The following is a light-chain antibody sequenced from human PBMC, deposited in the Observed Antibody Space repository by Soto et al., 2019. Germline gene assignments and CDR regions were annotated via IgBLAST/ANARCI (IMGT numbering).Light chain of an antibody. CDR2: DAS. CDR3: QQYNSYSPAWT. CDR1: QSISSW. V-gene: IGKV1-5*01. Sequence: DIQMTQSPSTLSASVGDRVTITCRASQSISSWLAWYQQKPGKAPKLLIYDASSLESGVPSRFSGSGSGTEFNLTISSLQPHDVATYYCQQYNSYSPAWTFGQGTKVEIK. J-gene: IGKJ1*01.